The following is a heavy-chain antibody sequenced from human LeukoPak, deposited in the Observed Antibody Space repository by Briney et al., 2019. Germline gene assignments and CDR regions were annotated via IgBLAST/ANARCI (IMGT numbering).Heavy chain of an antibody. CDR1: GGSITSSHHY. CDR3: ARQTAVAAGYYFDY. CDR2: IYYSGNP. V-gene: IGHV4-39*01. Sequence: SETLSLTCTVSGGSITSSHHYWGWIREPPGKGLEWIGRIYYSGNPYSNPSLKSRLTISVDTSKNQFSLKLTSVTTADAAVYYCARQTAVAAGYYFDYWGPGTLVTVSS. J-gene: IGHJ4*02. D-gene: IGHD6-19*01.